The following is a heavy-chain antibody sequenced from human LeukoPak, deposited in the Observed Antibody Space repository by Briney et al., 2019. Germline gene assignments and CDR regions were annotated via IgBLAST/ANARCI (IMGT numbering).Heavy chain of an antibody. CDR3: ARVRGSSSSPPDV. Sequence: GGSLRLSCAASGFTFSSYAMSWVRQAPGKGLEWVSYISSGGITIYYEDSVKGRFTISRDNAKNSLYLHMNSLRVEDTAVYYCARVRGSSSSPPDVWGKGTTVIVAS. D-gene: IGHD3-10*01. CDR2: ISSGGITI. J-gene: IGHJ6*04. V-gene: IGHV3-48*01. CDR1: GFTFSSYA.